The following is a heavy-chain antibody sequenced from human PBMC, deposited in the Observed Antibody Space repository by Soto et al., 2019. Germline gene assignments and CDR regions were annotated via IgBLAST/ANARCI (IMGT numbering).Heavy chain of an antibody. J-gene: IGHJ4*02. CDR2: IHYSGTT. V-gene: IGHV4-39*01. CDR3: VRHLKAVADAMPY. Sequence: PSWTPSPTCRVSWDSISDTIYYWGWVPPPPGKGLEWIGGIHYSGTTQFHPSLKTPVTISVDTSKNEFSLRLRSVNAPDTAVYYCVRHLKAVADAMPYWGQGIPVTVSS. D-gene: IGHD6-19*01. CDR1: WDSISDTIYY.